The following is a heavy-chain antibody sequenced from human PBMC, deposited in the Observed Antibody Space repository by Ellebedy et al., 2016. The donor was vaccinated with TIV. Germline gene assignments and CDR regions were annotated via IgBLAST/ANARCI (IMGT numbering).Heavy chain of an antibody. D-gene: IGHD3-10*01. Sequence: GSLRLXXTVDGGSFLGYFWSWIRQSPGKGLQWIGEINPSGGTNYTSSLKSRLTMSIDTSKRQISLNLKSATAADTAMYYCSRGRRFSASYHPMMATFEVWGQGTMVIVSS. V-gene: IGHV4-34*01. CDR1: GGSFLGYF. CDR3: SRGRRFSASYHPMMATFEV. CDR2: INPSGGT. J-gene: IGHJ3*01.